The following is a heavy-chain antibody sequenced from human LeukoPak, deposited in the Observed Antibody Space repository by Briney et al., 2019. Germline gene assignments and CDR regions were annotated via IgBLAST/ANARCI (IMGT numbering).Heavy chain of an antibody. CDR1: GFTYTNYW. CDR3: ARWADDSGIYYIAS. Sequence: GGSLRLSCAASGFTYTNYWMAWVRQAPGKGLQWVSTIKQDRSGMYYVDSVKGRFTISRDNAKNSQYLQMNSLRAEDMAVYYCARWADDSGIYYIASWGQGTLVTVSS. J-gene: IGHJ5*02. D-gene: IGHD3-10*01. V-gene: IGHV3-7*01. CDR2: IKQDRSGM.